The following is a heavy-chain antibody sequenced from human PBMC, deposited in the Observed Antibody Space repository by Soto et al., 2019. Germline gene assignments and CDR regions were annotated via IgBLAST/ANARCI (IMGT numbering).Heavy chain of an antibody. CDR1: GGSISSYY. Sequence: SETLSLTCTVSGGSISSYYWSWIRQPPGKGLEWIGYIYYSGSTNYNPSLKSRVTISVDTSKNQFSLKLSSVTAADTAVYYCARSDDILTGYSQFDPWGQGTLVTVSS. V-gene: IGHV4-59*01. CDR2: IYYSGST. D-gene: IGHD3-9*01. CDR3: ARSDDILTGYSQFDP. J-gene: IGHJ5*02.